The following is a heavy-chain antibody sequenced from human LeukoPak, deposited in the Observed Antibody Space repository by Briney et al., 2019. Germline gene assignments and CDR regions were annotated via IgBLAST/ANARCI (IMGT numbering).Heavy chain of an antibody. D-gene: IGHD3-10*01. CDR3: ARYHRYGSGAFDY. V-gene: IGHV3-33*01. J-gene: IGHJ4*02. CDR2: IWYDGSNK. Sequence: GGSLRLSCAASGFTFSSYGMHWVRQAPGKGLEWVAVIWYDGSNKYYADSVKGRFTISRDNSKNTLYLQMNSLRAEDTAVYYCARYHRYGSGAFDYWGQGTLVTVSS. CDR1: GFTFSSYG.